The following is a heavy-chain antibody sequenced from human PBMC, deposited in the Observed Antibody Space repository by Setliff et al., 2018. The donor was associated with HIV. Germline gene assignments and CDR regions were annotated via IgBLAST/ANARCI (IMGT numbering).Heavy chain of an antibody. V-gene: IGHV1-18*01. CDR2: ISPYNGNT. J-gene: IGHJ5*02. CDR1: GYSFTGYG. CDR3: ARGVLITFGYQNWFDP. Sequence: ASVKVSCKASGYSFTGYGINWVRQAPGQGLEWMGWISPYNGNTDYAQNFQGRVTMTTDTSTSTVYMELRSLISDDTAVYYCARGVLITFGYQNWFDPWGQGTLVTVSS. D-gene: IGHD3-16*01.